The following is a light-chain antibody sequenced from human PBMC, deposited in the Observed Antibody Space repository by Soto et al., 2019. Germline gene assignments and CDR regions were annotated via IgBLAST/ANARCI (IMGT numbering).Light chain of an antibody. CDR3: GTWDSSLRGV. CDR2: DNN. V-gene: IGLV1-51*01. CDR1: SSNIGNNY. Sequence: QSVLTQPPSVSAAPGQKVTISCSGSSSNIGNNYVSWYQQLPGTAPKVLIYDNNKRPSGIPDRFSGSKSGTSATLAITGLQTGDEADYYCGTWDSSLRGVFCGGTKLTVL. J-gene: IGLJ3*02.